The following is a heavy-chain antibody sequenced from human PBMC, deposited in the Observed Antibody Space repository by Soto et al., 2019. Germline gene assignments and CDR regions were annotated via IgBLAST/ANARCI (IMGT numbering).Heavy chain of an antibody. CDR1: GFIFSSYW. CDR2: IKQDGSEK. V-gene: IGHV3-7*01. J-gene: IGHJ3*02. Sequence: EVQLVESGGGLVQPGGSLRLSCAATGFIFSSYWMSWVRQAPGKGREWVANIKQDGSEKSYVDSAKGRFTISRDNAENSLHLQMNSMRAEDTAVYYCARGFNSALDIWGQGTMVTVSS. CDR3: ARGFNSALDI.